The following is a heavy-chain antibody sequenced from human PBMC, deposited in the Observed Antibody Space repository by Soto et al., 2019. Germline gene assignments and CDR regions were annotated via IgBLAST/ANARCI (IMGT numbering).Heavy chain of an antibody. V-gene: IGHV1-18*01. CDR3: ARDGVVVVPAAIGGSYYYYGMDV. Sequence: ASVKVSCKASGYTFTSYGISWVRQAPGQGLEWMGWTSAYNGNTNYAQKLQGRVTMTTDTSTSTAYMELRSLRSDDTAVYYCARDGVVVVPAAIGGSYYYYGMDVWGQGTTVTVSS. CDR1: GYTFTSYG. CDR2: TSAYNGNT. J-gene: IGHJ6*02. D-gene: IGHD2-2*02.